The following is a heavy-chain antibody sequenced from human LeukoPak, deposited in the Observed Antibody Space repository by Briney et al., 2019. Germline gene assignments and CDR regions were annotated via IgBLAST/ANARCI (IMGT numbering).Heavy chain of an antibody. CDR3: ARDHYYDGRGRFDP. V-gene: IGHV4-39*07. J-gene: IGHJ5*02. Sequence: PSETLSLTCTVSGGSVTSGIYHWGWIRRSPGKGLEWIGSVYFDGGTHYNPSLQSRVTVSIDTSKNQFSLRLSSVTAADTALYYCARDHYYDGRGRFDPWGQGTLVTVSS. CDR1: GGSVTSGIYH. D-gene: IGHD3-16*01. CDR2: VYFDGGT.